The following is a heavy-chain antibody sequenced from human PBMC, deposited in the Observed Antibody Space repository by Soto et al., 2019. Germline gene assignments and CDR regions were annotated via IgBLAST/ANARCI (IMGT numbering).Heavy chain of an antibody. CDR2: ISSNGGST. D-gene: IGHD6-6*01. CDR3: VKDPKYSSSRGWFDP. CDR1: GFTFSSYA. V-gene: IGHV3-64D*06. J-gene: IGHJ5*02. Sequence: PGGSLRLSCSASGFTFSSYAMHWVRQAPGKGLEYVSAISSNGGSTYYADSVKGRFTISRDNSKNTLYLQMSSLRAEDTAVYYYVKDPKYSSSRGWFDPWGQGTLVTVSS.